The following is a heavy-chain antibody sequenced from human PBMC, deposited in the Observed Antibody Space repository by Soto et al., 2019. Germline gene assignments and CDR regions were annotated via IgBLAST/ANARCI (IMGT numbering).Heavy chain of an antibody. V-gene: IGHV1-2*02. CDR1: RYIFTAYF. Sequence: ASVKVSCKAPRYIFTAYFMHWVRQAPGQGLEWMGWINPNNGATNYAQKFQGRVTMTRDTSISTAYMELSRLRSDDTAVYYCARARVPAAILRFLEWLSPDPHYYYYGMDVWGQGTTVTV. CDR3: ARARVPAAILRFLEWLSPDPHYYYYGMDV. CDR2: INPNNGAT. J-gene: IGHJ6*02. D-gene: IGHD3-3*01.